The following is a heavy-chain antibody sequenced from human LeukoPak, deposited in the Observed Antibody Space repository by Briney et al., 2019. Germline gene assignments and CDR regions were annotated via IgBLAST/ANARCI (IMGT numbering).Heavy chain of an antibody. J-gene: IGHJ6*03. V-gene: IGHV1-46*01. Sequence: ASVKVSCKASGYTFTSYYMHWVRQAPGQGLEWMGIINPSGGSTSYAQKFQGRVTMTRDMSTSTVYMELSSLRSEDTAVYYCARATVIDLDYYYYYTDVWGKGTTVTISS. CDR1: GYTFTSYY. CDR2: INPSGGST. CDR3: ARATVIDLDYYYYYTDV. D-gene: IGHD4-17*01.